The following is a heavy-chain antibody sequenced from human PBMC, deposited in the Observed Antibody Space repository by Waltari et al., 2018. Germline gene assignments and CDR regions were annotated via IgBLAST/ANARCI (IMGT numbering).Heavy chain of an antibody. D-gene: IGHD3-10*02. V-gene: IGHV3-48*01. CDR1: GFTFSSYS. CDR2: ISSSSSTI. J-gene: IGHJ6*02. Sequence: EVQLVESGGGLVQPGGSLRLSCAASGFTFSSYSMNWVRQAPGKGLEWVSYISSSSSTIYYADSVKGRFTIARDNAKNALYLQMNSLGAEDTAVYYCAREMMIGGGMDVWGQGTTVTVSS. CDR3: AREMMIGGGMDV.